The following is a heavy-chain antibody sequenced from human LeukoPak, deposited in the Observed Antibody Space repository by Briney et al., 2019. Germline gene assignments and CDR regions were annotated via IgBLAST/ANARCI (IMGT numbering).Heavy chain of an antibody. CDR3: AASPFDWFLYELVY. V-gene: IGHV4-59*01. CDR1: GGSISSYY. D-gene: IGHD3-9*01. J-gene: IGHJ4*02. CDR2: IYYSGST. Sequence: SETLSLTCTVSGGSISSYYWSWIRQPPGKGLEWIGYIYYSGSTNYNPSLKSRVTISVDTSKNQFSLKLSSVTAADTAVYYCAASPFDWFLYELVYWGQGTLVTVSS.